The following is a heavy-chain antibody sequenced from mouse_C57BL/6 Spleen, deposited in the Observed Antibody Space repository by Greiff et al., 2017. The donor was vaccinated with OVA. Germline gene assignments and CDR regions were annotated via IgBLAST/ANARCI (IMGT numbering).Heavy chain of an antibody. V-gene: IGHV1-4*01. D-gene: IGHD1-1*01. CDR3: ARQDYGSSYFDY. CDR1: GYTFTSYT. J-gene: IGHJ2*01. CDR2: INPSSGYT. Sequence: VQLQQSGAELARPGASVKMSCKASGYTFTSYTMHWVKQRPGKGLEWIGYINPSSGYTKYNQKFKDKATLTADKSSSTAYMQLSSLTSEDSAVDYCARQDYGSSYFDYWGQGTTLTVSS.